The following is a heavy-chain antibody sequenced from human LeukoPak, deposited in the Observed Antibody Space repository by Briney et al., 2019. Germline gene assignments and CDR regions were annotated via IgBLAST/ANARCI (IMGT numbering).Heavy chain of an antibody. Sequence: GGSLRLSCAASGFTFSSYWMSWVRQAPGKGLEWVANIKQDGSEKYYVDSVKGRFTVSRDNTKNSLYLQMNSLRAEDTAVYYCAKDRAWYDFWSGYWTRLDFDYWGQGTLVTVSS. V-gene: IGHV3-7*03. CDR2: IKQDGSEK. CDR3: AKDRAWYDFWSGYWTRLDFDY. CDR1: GFTFSSYW. D-gene: IGHD3-3*01. J-gene: IGHJ4*02.